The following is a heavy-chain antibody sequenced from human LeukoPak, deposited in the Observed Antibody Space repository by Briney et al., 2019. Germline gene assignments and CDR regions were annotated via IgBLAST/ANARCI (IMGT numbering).Heavy chain of an antibody. V-gene: IGHV3-48*01. J-gene: IGHJ4*02. Sequence: GGSLRLSCAASGFTFSDYSMNWVRQAPGKGLEWVSYISSSSGSTYYADSVKGRFTISRDNAKNSLYLQMNSLRAEDTAVYYCARGTLYSGWSYYFDYWGQGSQVTVSS. D-gene: IGHD6-19*01. CDR3: ARGTLYSGWSYYFDY. CDR1: GFTFSDYS. CDR2: ISSSSGST.